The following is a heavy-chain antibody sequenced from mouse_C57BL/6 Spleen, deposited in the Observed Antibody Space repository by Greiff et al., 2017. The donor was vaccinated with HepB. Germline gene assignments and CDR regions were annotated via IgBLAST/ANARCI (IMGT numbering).Heavy chain of an antibody. CDR3: ARESYYYGSSHWYFDV. Sequence: EVQLQQSGPGMVKPSQSLSLTCTVTGYSITSGYDWHWIRHFPGNKLEWMGYISYSGSTNYNPSLKSRISITHDTSKNHFFLKLNSVTTEDTATYYCARESYYYGSSHWYFDVWGTGTTVTVSS. D-gene: IGHD1-1*01. V-gene: IGHV3-1*01. CDR2: ISYSGST. CDR1: GYSITSGYD. J-gene: IGHJ1*03.